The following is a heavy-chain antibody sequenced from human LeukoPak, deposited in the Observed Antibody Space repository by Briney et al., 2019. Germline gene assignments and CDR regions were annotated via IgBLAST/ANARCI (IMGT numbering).Heavy chain of an antibody. J-gene: IGHJ4*02. Sequence: SETLSLTCTVAGGSISSSRYYWGWIRQPPGKGLEWIGSLYSSGTTYYNPSLRSRVTISVDTSKNQFSLNLNSVTAADTAVYYCAKGGSYRSQPYFDYWGQGTPVTVSS. D-gene: IGHD3-16*02. V-gene: IGHV4-39*07. CDR2: LYSSGTT. CDR3: AKGGSYRSQPYFDY. CDR1: GGSISSSRYY.